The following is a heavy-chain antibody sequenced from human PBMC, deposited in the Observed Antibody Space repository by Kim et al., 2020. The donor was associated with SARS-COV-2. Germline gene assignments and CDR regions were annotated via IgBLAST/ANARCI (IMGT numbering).Heavy chain of an antibody. J-gene: IGHJ4*02. D-gene: IGHD6-19*01. V-gene: IGHV3-74*01. Sequence: GGSLRLSCAASGFTFSSYWMHWVRQAPGKGLVWVSRINSDGSSTSYADSVKGRFTISRDNAKNTLYLQMNSLRAEDTAVYYCARARGSSGWIDYWGQGTLVTVSS. CDR3: ARARGSSGWIDY. CDR1: GFTFSSYW. CDR2: INSDGSST.